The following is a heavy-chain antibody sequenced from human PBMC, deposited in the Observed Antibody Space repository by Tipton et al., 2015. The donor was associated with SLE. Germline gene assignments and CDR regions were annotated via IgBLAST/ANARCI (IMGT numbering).Heavy chain of an antibody. Sequence: LRLSCTVSGGSISSYYWSWIRQPPGKGLEWIGEIYHSGSTNYNPSLKSRVTISVDKSKNHFSLNLSSVTAADTAVYYCARGRGYWGQGTLVTVSS. CDR3: ARGRGY. J-gene: IGHJ4*02. CDR1: GGSISSYY. CDR2: IYHSGST. V-gene: IGHV4-59*12.